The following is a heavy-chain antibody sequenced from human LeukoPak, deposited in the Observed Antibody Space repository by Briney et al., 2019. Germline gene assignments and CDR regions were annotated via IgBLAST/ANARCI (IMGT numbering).Heavy chain of an antibody. CDR3: ARIGHYYDSSGPLVDY. CDR1: GGSISSYY. Sequence: PSETLSLTCTVSGGSISSYYWSWIRQPPGKGLEWIGYIYYSGSTNYNPSLKSRVTISVDTSKDQFSLKLSSVTAADTAVYYCARIGHYYDSSGPLVDYWGQGALVTVSS. D-gene: IGHD3-22*01. J-gene: IGHJ4*02. CDR2: IYYSGST. V-gene: IGHV4-59*01.